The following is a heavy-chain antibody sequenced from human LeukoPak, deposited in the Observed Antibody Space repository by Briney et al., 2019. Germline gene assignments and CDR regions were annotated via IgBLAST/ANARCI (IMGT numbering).Heavy chain of an antibody. CDR2: INPNSGGT. CDR1: GYTFTGYY. CDR3: ARKRIAVAGDPYHYYGMDV. Sequence: ASVKVSCKASGYTFTGYYMHWVRQAPGQGLEWMGWINPNSGGTNYAQKFQGWVTMTRDTSISTAYMELSRLRSDDTAVYYCARKRIAVAGDPYHYYGMDVWGQGTTVTVSS. J-gene: IGHJ6*02. D-gene: IGHD6-19*01. V-gene: IGHV1-2*04.